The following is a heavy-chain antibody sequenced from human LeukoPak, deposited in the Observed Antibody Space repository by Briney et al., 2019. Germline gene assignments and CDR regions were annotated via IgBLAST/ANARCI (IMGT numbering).Heavy chain of an antibody. V-gene: IGHV3-48*04. D-gene: IGHD3-3*01. CDR3: ATEVAGFGTEWLHAFDI. CDR1: GFTCRDYT. Sequence: GGSLRLSCAASGFTCRDYTMSWVRQAPGRGLEWVAYISSSRGVAIYYPDSVRGRFSISRDDAKNSLILQMHSLRAEDTAVYYCATEVAGFGTEWLHAFDIWGQGTMVTVAS. CDR2: ISSSRGVAI. J-gene: IGHJ3*02.